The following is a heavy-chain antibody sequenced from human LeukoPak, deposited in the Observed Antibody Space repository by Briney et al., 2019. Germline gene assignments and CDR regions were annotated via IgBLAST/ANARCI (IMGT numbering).Heavy chain of an antibody. V-gene: IGHV3-33*01. Sequence: PGGSLRLSCAASGFTFSSYGMHWVRQAPGKGLEWVAVTWYDGSNKYYADSVKGRFTISRDNSKNTLYLQMNSLRAEDTAVYYCAREYYDILTGPPGYWGQGTLVTVSS. J-gene: IGHJ4*02. D-gene: IGHD3-9*01. CDR3: AREYYDILTGPPGY. CDR1: GFTFSSYG. CDR2: TWYDGSNK.